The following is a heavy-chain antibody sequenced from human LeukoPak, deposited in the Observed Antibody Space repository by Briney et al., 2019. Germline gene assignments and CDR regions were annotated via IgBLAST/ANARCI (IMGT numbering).Heavy chain of an antibody. CDR1: GYTFTSYG. Sequence: ASVKVSCKASGYTFTSYGISWVRQAPGQGLAWMGWINANRGGKNYAQKCQGRVTMTRATSISTGYRELSRLRFDDTAVYYGARGEVVDSSGYFVDYWGQGTLVTVSS. D-gene: IGHD3-22*01. J-gene: IGHJ4*02. CDR2: INANRGGK. V-gene: IGHV1-2*02. CDR3: ARGEVVDSSGYFVDY.